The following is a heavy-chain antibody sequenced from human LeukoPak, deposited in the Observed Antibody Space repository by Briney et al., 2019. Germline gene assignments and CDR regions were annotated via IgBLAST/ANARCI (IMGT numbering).Heavy chain of an antibody. D-gene: IGHD3-22*01. CDR3: AKGHTYYYDSSGYSRDAFDI. V-gene: IGHV3-9*03. CDR1: GFTFDDYA. J-gene: IGHJ3*02. CDR2: ISWNSGSI. Sequence: GGSLRLSCAASGFTFDDYAMHWVRQAPGKGLEWVSGISWNSGSIGYADSVKGRFTISRDNAKNSLYLRMNSLRAEDMALYYCAKGHTYYYDSSGYSRDAFDIWGQGTMDTVSS.